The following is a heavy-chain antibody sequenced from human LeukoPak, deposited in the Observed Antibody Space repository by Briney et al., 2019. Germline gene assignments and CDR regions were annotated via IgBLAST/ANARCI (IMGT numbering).Heavy chain of an antibody. CDR3: ARDYDSSGYYWKYYFDY. Sequence: GGSLRLSCAASGFTVSSIYMSWVRQAPGKGLEWVSVIYSGGSTYYADSVKGRFTISRDNSKNTLYLQMNSLRAEDTAVYYCARDYDSSGYYWKYYFDYWGQGTLVTVSS. V-gene: IGHV3-66*01. CDR2: IYSGGST. J-gene: IGHJ4*02. D-gene: IGHD3-22*01. CDR1: GFTVSSIY.